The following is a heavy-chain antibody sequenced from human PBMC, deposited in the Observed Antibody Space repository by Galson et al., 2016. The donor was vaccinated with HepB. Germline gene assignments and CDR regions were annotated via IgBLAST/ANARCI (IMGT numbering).Heavy chain of an antibody. CDR2: INSDGTTT. D-gene: IGHD3-16*01. CDR3: ATVSGPLDY. CDR1: GFTFRTFS. V-gene: IGHV3-74*03. J-gene: IGHJ4*02. Sequence: SLRLSCAASGFTFRTFSMHWVRQAPGKGLVWVSRINSDGTTTTYADSVKGRFTISRDNAKNTLYLQMNSLRAEDTAFYYCATVSGPLDYWGQGTLVSVSS.